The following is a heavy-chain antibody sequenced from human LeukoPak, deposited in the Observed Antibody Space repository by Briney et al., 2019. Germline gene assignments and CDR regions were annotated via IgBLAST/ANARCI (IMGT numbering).Heavy chain of an antibody. J-gene: IGHJ6*02. D-gene: IGHD3-22*01. Sequence: PSETLSLTCTVSGGSMSSYYWSWIRQPPGKGLEWIGYIYYSGSTNYNPSFKSRVTISVDTSKNHFSLKLSSVTAADTAVYYCARDRRYYDTSGTVYYDAMDVWGQGTTVTVSS. CDR2: IYYSGST. V-gene: IGHV4-59*01. CDR1: GGSMSSYY. CDR3: ARDRRYYDTSGTVYYDAMDV.